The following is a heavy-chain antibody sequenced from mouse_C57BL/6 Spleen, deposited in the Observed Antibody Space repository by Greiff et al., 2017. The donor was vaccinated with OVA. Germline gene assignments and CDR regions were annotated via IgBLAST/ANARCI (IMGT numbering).Heavy chain of an antibody. CDR2: IYPRSGNT. V-gene: IGHV1-81*01. CDR1: GYTFTSYG. CDR3: ARLARVYYDYGGGAMDY. D-gene: IGHD2-4*01. J-gene: IGHJ4*01. Sequence: VQLQQSGAELARPGASVKLSCKASGYTFTSYGISWVKQRTGQGLEWIGEIYPRSGNTYYNEKFKGKATLTADKSSSTAYMELRSLTSEDSAVYFCARLARVYYDYGGGAMDYWGQGTSVTVSS.